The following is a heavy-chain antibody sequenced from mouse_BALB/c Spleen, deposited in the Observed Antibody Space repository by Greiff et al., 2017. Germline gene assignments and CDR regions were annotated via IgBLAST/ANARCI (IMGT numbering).Heavy chain of an antibody. CDR2: ISDGGSYT. V-gene: IGHV5-4*02. D-gene: IGHD1-1*01. CDR3: ARGYGSSFDY. CDR1: GFTFSDYY. Sequence: EVQVVESGGGLVKPGGSLKLSCAASGFTFSDYYMYWVRQTPEKRLEWVATISDGGSYTYYPDSVKGRFTISRDNAKNNLYLQMSSLKSEDTAMYYCARGYGSSFDYWGQGTTLTVSS. J-gene: IGHJ2*01.